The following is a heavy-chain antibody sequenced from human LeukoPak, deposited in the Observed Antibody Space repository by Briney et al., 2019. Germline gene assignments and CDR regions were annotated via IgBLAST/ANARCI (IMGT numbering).Heavy chain of an antibody. V-gene: IGHV3-53*01. J-gene: IGHJ4*02. CDR3: TRDQMNY. D-gene: IGHD5-24*01. Sequence: GGSLRLSCTASEFTVSRNYMLWVRQAPGKGLEWVSLIFSNGDTHYADSVKGRFTISRDTSKNTVSLQMNSLRVKDTAMYYCTRDQMNYWGQGTLVTVSS. CDR2: IFSNGDT. CDR1: EFTVSRNY.